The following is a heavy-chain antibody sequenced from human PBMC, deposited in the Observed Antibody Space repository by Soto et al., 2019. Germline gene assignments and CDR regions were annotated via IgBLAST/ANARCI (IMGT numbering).Heavy chain of an antibody. J-gene: IGHJ4*01. CDR2: INLSADRK. Sequence: ASVKVSCKASGYIFTNYYIHWVRQAPGQGLEWMGIINLSADRKSNAQKLKGRFTVTMNTSTSTVYIKLGSLRSEDTAVYYCVRDPSSGYRSFDYWG. CDR3: VRDPSSGYRSFDY. D-gene: IGHD3-22*01. CDR1: GYIFTNYY. V-gene: IGHV1-46*03.